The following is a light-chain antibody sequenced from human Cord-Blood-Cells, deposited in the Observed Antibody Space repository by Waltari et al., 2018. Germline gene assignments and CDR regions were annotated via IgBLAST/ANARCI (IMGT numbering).Light chain of an antibody. Sequence: QSALTQPASVSGSPGQSITISCTGTSSDVGSYNLVSWYQQHPGKAPKLMIYEGSKRPSGVSNRFSGSKSGNTASLTSSGLRAEDEADYYGCSYAGSSTWVVGGGTKLTVL. V-gene: IGLV2-23*01. CDR3: CSYAGSSTWV. CDR1: SSDVGSYNL. J-gene: IGLJ3*02. CDR2: EGS.